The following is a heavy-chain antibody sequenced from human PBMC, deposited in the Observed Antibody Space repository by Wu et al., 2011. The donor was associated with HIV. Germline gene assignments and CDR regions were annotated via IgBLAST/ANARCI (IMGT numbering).Heavy chain of an antibody. V-gene: IGHV1-69*14. CDR1: GGTFSSYG. CDR3: AREGAGGYYGSGSYSVY. J-gene: IGHJ4*02. CDR2: IIPIFGTA. Sequence: QVQLVQSGAGVKKPGSSVKVSCKASGGTFSSYGISWVRQAPGQGLEWMARIIPIFGTANYAQKFQGRVTITADKSTSTAYMELSSLRSEDTAVYYCAREGAGGYYGSGSYSVYWGQGTLVIVSS. D-gene: IGHD3-10*01.